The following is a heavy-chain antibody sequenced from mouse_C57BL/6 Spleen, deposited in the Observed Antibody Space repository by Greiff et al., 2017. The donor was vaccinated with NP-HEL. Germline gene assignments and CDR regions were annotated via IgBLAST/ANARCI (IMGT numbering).Heavy chain of an antibody. Sequence: QVQLQQSGAELVKPGASVKMSCKASGYTFTSYWITWVKQRPGQGLEWIGDIYPGSGSTNYNEKFKSKATLTVDTSSSTAYMQLSSLTSEDSAVYYCARGDFITTVVVDYWGQGTTLTVSS. CDR3: ARGDFITTVVVDY. CDR1: GYTFTSYW. V-gene: IGHV1-55*01. CDR2: IYPGSGST. J-gene: IGHJ2*01. D-gene: IGHD1-1*01.